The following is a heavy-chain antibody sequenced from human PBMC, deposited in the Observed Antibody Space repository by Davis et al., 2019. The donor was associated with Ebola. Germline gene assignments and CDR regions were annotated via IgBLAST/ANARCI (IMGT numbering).Heavy chain of an antibody. Sequence: GESLKISCAASGFTFSSYGMHWVRQAPGKGLEWVAVISYDGSNKYYADSVKGRFTISRDNSKNTLYLQMNSLRAEDTAVYYCAKARDYDYYYGMDVWGQGTTVTVSS. D-gene: IGHD5-12*01. V-gene: IGHV3-30*18. J-gene: IGHJ6*02. CDR1: GFTFSSYG. CDR2: ISYDGSNK. CDR3: AKARDYDYYYGMDV.